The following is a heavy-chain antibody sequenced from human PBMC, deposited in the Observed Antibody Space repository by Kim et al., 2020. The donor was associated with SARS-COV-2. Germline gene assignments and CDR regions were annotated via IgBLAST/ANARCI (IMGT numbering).Heavy chain of an antibody. V-gene: IGHV3-30*18. CDR1: GFTFSNFG. CDR3: AKGMVVATPYFHH. CDR2: ISYDGSNE. D-gene: IGHD2-15*01. Sequence: GGSLRLSCAASGFTFSNFGMYWVRQAPGKGLEWVSVISYDGSNEYYGDSVKGRFTISRDNSKNTLFLEMNSLRPEDTAVYYCAKGMVVATPYFHHWCQGTLVTVSS. J-gene: IGHJ1*01.